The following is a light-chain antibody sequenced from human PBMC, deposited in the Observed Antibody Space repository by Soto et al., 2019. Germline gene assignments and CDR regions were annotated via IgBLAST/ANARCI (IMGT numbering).Light chain of an antibody. CDR3: QQSYSTPHT. V-gene: IGKV1-39*01. Sequence: DIQMTPSPSSLSASVGDRVTITCRASQSISSYLNWYQQKPGKAPKLLIYAASSLQSGVPSTFSGSGSGTHFTLTISSLQPEDFASYYCQQSYSTPHTFGQGTKVEIK. CDR1: QSISSY. J-gene: IGKJ1*01. CDR2: AAS.